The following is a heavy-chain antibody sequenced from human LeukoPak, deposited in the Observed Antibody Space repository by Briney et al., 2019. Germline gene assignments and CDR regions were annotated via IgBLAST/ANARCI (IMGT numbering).Heavy chain of an antibody. CDR1: GGTFSSYA. CDR2: IIPIFGTA. D-gene: IGHD5-12*01. J-gene: IGHJ6*02. Sequence: XSVKVSCKASGGTFSSYAISWVRQAPGQGLEWMGGIIPIFGTANYAQKFQGRVTITADESTSTAYMELSSLRSEDTAVYYCARGRGGYSGYDLDFWFSTTDGMDVWGQGTTVTVSS. CDR3: ARGRGGYSGYDLDFWFSTTDGMDV. V-gene: IGHV1-69*13.